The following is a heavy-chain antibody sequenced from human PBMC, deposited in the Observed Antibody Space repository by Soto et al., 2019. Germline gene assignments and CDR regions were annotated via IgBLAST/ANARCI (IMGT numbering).Heavy chain of an antibody. D-gene: IGHD2-15*01. CDR3: ATYCDGGSCGSSHTFDI. Sequence: GGSLRLSCAASGFTFSSYAMSWVRQAPGKGLEWVSVINGGGDSTYYADSVKGRFTISRDNSKNTLYLQMNSLRAEDTAVYFCATYCDGGSCGSSHTFDIWGQGTMVTVSS. CDR2: INGGGDST. V-gene: IGHV3-23*01. CDR1: GFTFSSYA. J-gene: IGHJ3*02.